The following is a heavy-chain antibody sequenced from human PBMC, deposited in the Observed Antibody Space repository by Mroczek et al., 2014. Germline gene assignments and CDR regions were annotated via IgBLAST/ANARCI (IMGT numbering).Heavy chain of an antibody. D-gene: IGHD3-22*01. Sequence: QVQLQESGPGLVKPSETLSLTCTVSGGSISSSSYYWGWIRQPPGKGLEWIGSIYYSGSTYYNPSLKSRVTISVDTSKNQFSLKLSSVTAADTAVYYCARRRNYYDSSEPFDYWGQGTLVTVSS. CDR2: IYYSGST. J-gene: IGHJ4*02. CDR3: ARRRNYYDSSEPFDY. CDR1: GGSISSSSYY. V-gene: IGHV4-39*01.